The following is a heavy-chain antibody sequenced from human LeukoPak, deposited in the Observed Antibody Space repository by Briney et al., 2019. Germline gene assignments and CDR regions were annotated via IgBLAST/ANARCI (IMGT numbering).Heavy chain of an antibody. D-gene: IGHD3-3*01. V-gene: IGHV4-59*01. Sequence: NSSETLSLTCTVSGGSISSYYWSWIRQPPGKGLEWIGYIYYSGSTNYNPSLKSRVTISVDTSKNQFSLKLSSVTAADTAVYYCAAYDFWSGYQVGAFDIWGQGTMVTVSS. CDR1: GGSISSYY. J-gene: IGHJ3*02. CDR2: IYYSGST. CDR3: AAYDFWSGYQVGAFDI.